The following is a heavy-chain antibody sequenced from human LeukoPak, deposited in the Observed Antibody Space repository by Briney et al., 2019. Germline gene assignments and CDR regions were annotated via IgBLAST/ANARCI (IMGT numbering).Heavy chain of an antibody. CDR2: INPNSGGT. V-gene: IGHV1-2*02. Sequence: ASVKVSCKASGYTFTGYYMHWVRQAPGQGLEWMGWINPNSGGTNYAQKIQGRATLTTDTSTNTAYMELRSLTSDDTAVYFCATGEVDGMDVWGQGTTVTVSS. CDR1: GYTFTGYY. CDR3: ATGEVDGMDV. J-gene: IGHJ6*02. D-gene: IGHD3-16*01.